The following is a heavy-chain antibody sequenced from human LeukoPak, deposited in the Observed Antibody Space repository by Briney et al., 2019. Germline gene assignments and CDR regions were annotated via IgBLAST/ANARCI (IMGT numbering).Heavy chain of an antibody. D-gene: IGHD2-2*01. CDR1: GYTFTSYG. J-gene: IGHJ5*02. V-gene: IGHV1-18*01. Sequence: ASVKVSCKASGYTFTSYGISWVRQAPGQGLEWMGWISAYNGNTNYAQKLQGRVTITTDTSTSTAYMELRSLRSDDTAVYYRARDLAVPTAMAWGWWFDPWGQGTLVTVSS. CDR3: ARDLAVPTAMAWGWWFDP. CDR2: ISAYNGNT.